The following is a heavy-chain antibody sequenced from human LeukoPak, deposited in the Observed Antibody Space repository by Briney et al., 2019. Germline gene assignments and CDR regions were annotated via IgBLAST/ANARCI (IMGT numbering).Heavy chain of an antibody. Sequence: SETLSLTCTVSGGSSSSSSYYWGWIRQPPGKGLEWIGSVYHSGSTYYNPSLKSRVAISIDTSKNQISLRLSSVTAADTAVYYCVKEGEGSISHWGQGTLVTVSS. D-gene: IGHD3-16*01. CDR1: GGSSSSSSYY. CDR2: VYHSGST. J-gene: IGHJ4*02. CDR3: VKEGEGSISH. V-gene: IGHV4-39*07.